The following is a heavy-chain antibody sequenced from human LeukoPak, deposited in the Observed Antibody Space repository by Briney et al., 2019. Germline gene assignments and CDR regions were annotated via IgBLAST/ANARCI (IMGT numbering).Heavy chain of an antibody. Sequence: ASVTVSCTASGYTFTSYYMHWVRQAPGQGLEWMGIINPSGGSTSYAQKFQGRVTMTRDMSTSTVYMELSSLRSEDTAVYYCARGRTGDQVYYYYYMDVWGKGTTVTVSS. J-gene: IGHJ6*03. CDR3: ARGRTGDQVYYYYYMDV. CDR2: INPSGGST. CDR1: GYTFTSYY. V-gene: IGHV1-46*01. D-gene: IGHD7-27*01.